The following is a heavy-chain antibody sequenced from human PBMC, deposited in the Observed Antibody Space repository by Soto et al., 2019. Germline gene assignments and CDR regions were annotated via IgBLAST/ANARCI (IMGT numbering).Heavy chain of an antibody. J-gene: IGHJ6*02. D-gene: IGHD3-3*01. CDR2: IIPIFGTA. Sequence: SVKVSCKASGGTFSSYAISWVRQAPGQGLEWMGGIIPIFGTANYAQKFQGRVTITADESTSTAYMELSGLRSEDTAVYYCARSHTPGERITIFGVVIPPGHPYGMGVWGQGTTVTVSS. CDR3: ARSHTPGERITIFGVVIPPGHPYGMGV. V-gene: IGHV1-69*13. CDR1: GGTFSSYA.